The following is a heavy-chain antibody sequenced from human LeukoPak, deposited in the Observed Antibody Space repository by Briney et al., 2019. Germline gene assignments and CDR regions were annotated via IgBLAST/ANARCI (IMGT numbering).Heavy chain of an antibody. D-gene: IGHD1-1*01. Sequence: SETLSLTCTVSGGSISSYYWSWIRQPPGKGLEWIGYIYYSGSTNYNPSLKSRVTISVDTSKNQFSLKLSSVTAADTAVYYCASGTGTPXGXFDYWGQGTLVTVSS. CDR2: IYYSGST. CDR3: ASGTGTPXGXFDY. CDR1: GGSISSYY. J-gene: IGHJ4*02. V-gene: IGHV4-59*08.